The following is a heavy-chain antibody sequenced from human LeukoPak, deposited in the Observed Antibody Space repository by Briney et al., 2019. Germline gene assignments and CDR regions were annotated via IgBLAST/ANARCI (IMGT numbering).Heavy chain of an antibody. CDR1: GFTFSSYA. D-gene: IGHD3-22*01. CDR3: ATTLGSYDSSGRYYYYYYMDV. V-gene: IGHV3-23*01. Sequence: GGSLRLSCAASGFTFSSYAMSWVRQAPGKGLEWVSAISGSGGSTYYADSVKGRFTISRDNSKNTLYLQMNSLRAEDTAVYYCATTLGSYDSSGRYYYYYYMDVWGKGTTVTVSS. J-gene: IGHJ6*03. CDR2: ISGSGGST.